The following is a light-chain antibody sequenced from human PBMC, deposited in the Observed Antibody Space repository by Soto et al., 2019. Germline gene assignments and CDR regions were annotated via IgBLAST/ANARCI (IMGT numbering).Light chain of an antibody. Sequence: DIQMTQSPSTLSASLGDRVSITCRASQSISYWLAWYQQKPGKAPNLLIYDASRLQSGVPSRFSGSGSGTAFTLTISSLQPEDFATYYCQQYNSYPWTFGQGTKVDI. CDR3: QQYNSYPWT. CDR1: QSISYW. V-gene: IGKV1-5*01. J-gene: IGKJ1*01. CDR2: DAS.